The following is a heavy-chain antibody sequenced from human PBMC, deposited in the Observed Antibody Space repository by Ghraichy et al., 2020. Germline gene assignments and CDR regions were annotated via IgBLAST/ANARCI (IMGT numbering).Heavy chain of an antibody. CDR3: ARGINYFDP. Sequence: VKVSCQASGYTFMNYGISWVRQAPGQGLEWLGWITTKSGNTQYGWKFQDRVTMTTDTSTSTAYMELRSLRSDDTAVYYCARGINYFDPWGQGTLVTVSS. CDR1: GYTFMNYG. D-gene: IGHD5-24*01. CDR2: ITTKSGNT. V-gene: IGHV1-18*01. J-gene: IGHJ5*02.